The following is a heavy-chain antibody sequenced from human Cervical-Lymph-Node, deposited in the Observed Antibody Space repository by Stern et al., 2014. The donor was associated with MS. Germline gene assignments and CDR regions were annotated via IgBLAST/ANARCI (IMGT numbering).Heavy chain of an antibody. J-gene: IGHJ3*02. V-gene: IGHV3-33*01. CDR3: ARDGIVVAEDALDI. CDR2: IWSDVTNK. D-gene: IGHD3-22*01. Sequence: VQLVESGGGVVQPGKSLRLSCVASGFTFSDYGMHWVRQAPGKGLEWVATIWSDVTNKFYAGSLEGRFTISRDNSKNTLYLEMKGLRADDSGRYYCARDGIVVAEDALDIWGQGTLVTVS. CDR1: GFTFSDYG.